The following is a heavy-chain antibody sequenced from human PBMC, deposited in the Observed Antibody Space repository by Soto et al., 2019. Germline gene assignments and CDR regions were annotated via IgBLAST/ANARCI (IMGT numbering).Heavy chain of an antibody. V-gene: IGHV3-33*01. Sequence: QVQLVESGGGVVQPGRSLRLSCAASGFTFSSYGMHWVRQAPGKGLEWVAVIWYDGSNKYYADSVKGRFTISRDNSKNTLYLQMNSLRAEDRAVYYCAREIRSSGAFDIWGQGTMVTVSS. CDR1: GFTFSSYG. CDR2: IWYDGSNK. J-gene: IGHJ3*02. CDR3: AREIRSSGAFDI. D-gene: IGHD3-22*01.